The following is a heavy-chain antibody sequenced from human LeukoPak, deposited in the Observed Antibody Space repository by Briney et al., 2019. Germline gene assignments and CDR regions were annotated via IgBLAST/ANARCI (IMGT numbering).Heavy chain of an antibody. V-gene: IGHV4-4*07. CDR1: GGSISSYY. CDR3: ARAPITLAGFDY. D-gene: IGHD3-10*01. Sequence: SETLSLTCTVSGGSISSYYWSWIRQPAGKGLEWIGRIYGSGNTNYNPSLKSRVTTSVDTSKNQFSLKLSSVTAADTAVYYCARAPITLAGFDYWGQGTLVTVSS. J-gene: IGHJ4*02. CDR2: IYGSGNT.